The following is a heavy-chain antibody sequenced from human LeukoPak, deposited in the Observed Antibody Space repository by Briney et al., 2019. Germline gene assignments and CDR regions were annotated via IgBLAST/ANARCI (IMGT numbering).Heavy chain of an antibody. CDR3: ARGFGEYCFDY. V-gene: IGHV4-59*01. J-gene: IGHJ4*02. D-gene: IGHD3-3*01. CDR1: GGSISSYY. Sequence: SETLSLTCTGSGGSISSYYWSWIRQPPGKGLEWIGYINYSGSTNYNPSLKSRVTISVDTSKNQFSLKLSSVTAADTAVYYCARGFGEYCFDYWGQGTLVTVSS. CDR2: INYSGST.